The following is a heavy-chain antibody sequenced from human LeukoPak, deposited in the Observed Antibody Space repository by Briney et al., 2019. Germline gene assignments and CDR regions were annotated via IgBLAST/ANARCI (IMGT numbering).Heavy chain of an antibody. J-gene: IGHJ4*02. V-gene: IGHV4-59*01. Sequence: SETLSLTCTVSGGSISSYYWSWIRQPPGKGLEWIGYIYYSGSTNYNPSLKSRVTISVDTSKNQFSLKLSSVTAVDTAVYYCARGDYGDRFDYWGQGTLVTVSS. D-gene: IGHD4-17*01. CDR2: IYYSGST. CDR3: ARGDYGDRFDY. CDR1: GGSISSYY.